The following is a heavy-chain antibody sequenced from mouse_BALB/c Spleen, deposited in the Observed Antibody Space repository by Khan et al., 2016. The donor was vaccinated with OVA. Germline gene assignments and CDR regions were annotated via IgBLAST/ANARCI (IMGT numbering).Heavy chain of an antibody. CDR2: ISSCGTYT. CDR1: GFTFSTYG. J-gene: IGHJ4*01. Sequence: EVELVESGGDLVKPGGSLKLSCTASGFTFSTYGMSWVRQTPDKRLEWVATISSCGTYTYYPHSVMGRFTISRDNAKNTLYLQMSSLRDEDTAMYYCARHWVGGMDYWGQGTSVTVSA. V-gene: IGHV5-6*01. D-gene: IGHD1-1*01. CDR3: ARHWVGGMDY.